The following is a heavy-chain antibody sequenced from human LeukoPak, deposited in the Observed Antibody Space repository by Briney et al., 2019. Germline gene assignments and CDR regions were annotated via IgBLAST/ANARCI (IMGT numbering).Heavy chain of an antibody. J-gene: IGHJ3*02. V-gene: IGHV1-2*02. Sequence: ASVKVSCKASGYTFTRYYMHWVRQAPGQGLEWMGWINPNSGGTNYAQKFQGRVTMTRDTSISTAYMELSRLRSDDTAVYYCARDLVVVVPAAPPDAFDIWGQGTMVTVSS. D-gene: IGHD2-2*01. CDR3: ARDLVVVVPAAPPDAFDI. CDR2: INPNSGGT. CDR1: GYTFTRYY.